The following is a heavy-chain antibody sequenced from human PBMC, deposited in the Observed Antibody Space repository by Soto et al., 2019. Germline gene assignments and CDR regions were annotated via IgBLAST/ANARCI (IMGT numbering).Heavy chain of an antibody. D-gene: IGHD2-15*01. V-gene: IGHV1-69*01. CDR1: GGTFSSYA. CDR3: CTFAAGYCSGGSCSNYYYYGMDV. Sequence: QVQLVQSGAEVKKPGSSVKVSCKASGGTFSSYAISWVRQAPGQGLEWMGGIIPIFGTANYAQKFQGRVTITADESTSTAYMELSSLRSDDTAVYYCCTFAAGYCSGGSCSNYYYYGMDVWGQGTTVTVSS. J-gene: IGHJ6*02. CDR2: IIPIFGTA.